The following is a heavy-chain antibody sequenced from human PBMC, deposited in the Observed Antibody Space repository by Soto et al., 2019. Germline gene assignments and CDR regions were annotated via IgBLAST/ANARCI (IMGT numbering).Heavy chain of an antibody. CDR3: ASYRGALYFES. D-gene: IGHD3-16*01. J-gene: IGHJ4*02. V-gene: IGHV4-59*01. Sequence: TSETLSLTCSFSGRSMSSNYWSWIRQSPDKGLEWLGYVFYGGTDYNPSLGGRVSMSVETSKSQFSLKLTSVTVADTAVYYCASYRGALYFESWGPGILVTVSS. CDR2: VFYGGT. CDR1: GRSMSSNY.